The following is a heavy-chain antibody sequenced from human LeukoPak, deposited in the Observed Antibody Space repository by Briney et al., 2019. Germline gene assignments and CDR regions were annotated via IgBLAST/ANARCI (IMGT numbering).Heavy chain of an antibody. V-gene: IGHV1-69*01. CDR1: GGTFSSYA. CDR3: VRDERLPAAMDY. Sequence: SSVKVSCKASGGTFSSYAISWVRQAPGQGLEWMGGIIPIFGTANYAQKFQGRVTITADESTSTAYMELSSLRSEDTAVYYCVRDERLPAAMDYWGQGTLVTVSS. J-gene: IGHJ4*02. CDR2: IIPIFGTA. D-gene: IGHD2-2*01.